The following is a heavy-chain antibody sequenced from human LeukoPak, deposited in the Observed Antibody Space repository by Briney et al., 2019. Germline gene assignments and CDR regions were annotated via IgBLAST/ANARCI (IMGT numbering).Heavy chain of an antibody. Sequence: PGGSLRLSCAASGFTFSSYSMNWVRQAPGKGLEWVSSISSSSSYIYYADSVKGRFTISRDNAKNSLYLQMNSLRAEDTAVYYCARDREVLLMAGYYYYYGMDVWGQGTTVTVSS. CDR3: ARDREVLLMAGYYYYYGMDV. J-gene: IGHJ6*02. CDR1: GFTFSSYS. CDR2: ISSSSSYI. D-gene: IGHD2-8*01. V-gene: IGHV3-21*01.